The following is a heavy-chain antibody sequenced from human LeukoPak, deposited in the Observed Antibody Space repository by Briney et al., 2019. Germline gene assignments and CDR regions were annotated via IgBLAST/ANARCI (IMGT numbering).Heavy chain of an antibody. J-gene: IGHJ4*02. Sequence: GASVTVSCTASAYTFTSYGISWVRQAPGQGLEWMGWISAYNGNTNYAQKLEGRLTMTTDTSTSTAYMELRSLRSDDTAVYYCAREKFGSFDYWGQGTLVTVSS. V-gene: IGHV1-18*01. D-gene: IGHD3-10*01. CDR2: ISAYNGNT. CDR1: AYTFTSYG. CDR3: AREKFGSFDY.